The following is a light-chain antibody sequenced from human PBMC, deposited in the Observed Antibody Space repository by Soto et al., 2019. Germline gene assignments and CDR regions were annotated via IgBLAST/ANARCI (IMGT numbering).Light chain of an antibody. CDR1: SSDVGGYNY. J-gene: IGLJ3*02. CDR2: DVS. V-gene: IGLV2-11*01. CDR3: CSDAGSYTWL. Sequence: QSALTQPRSVSGSPGQSVTISCTGTSSDVGGYNYVSWYQQHPGKAPKLMIYDVSKRPSGVPDRFSGSKSGNTASLTISGLQAEDEADYYCCSDAGSYTWLFGGGTKLT.